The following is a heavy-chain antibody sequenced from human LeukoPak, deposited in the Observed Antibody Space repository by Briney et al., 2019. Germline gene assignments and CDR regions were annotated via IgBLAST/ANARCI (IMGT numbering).Heavy chain of an antibody. CDR1: GFTFSSYS. J-gene: IGHJ4*02. CDR2: ISSSSSYI. CDR3: ASYSNYGGPFDY. Sequence: GGSLRLSRAASGFTFSSYSMNWVRQAPGKGLEWVSSISSSSSYIYYADSVKGRFTISRDNAKNSLYLQMNSLRAEDTAVYYCASYSNYGGPFDYWGQGTLVTVSS. D-gene: IGHD4-11*01. V-gene: IGHV3-21*01.